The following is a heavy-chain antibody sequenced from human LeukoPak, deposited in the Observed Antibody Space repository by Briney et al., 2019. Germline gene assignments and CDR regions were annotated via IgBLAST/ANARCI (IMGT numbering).Heavy chain of an antibody. CDR2: IIRRFGTT. V-gene: IGHV1-69*01. Sequence: SVKVSCKDSAGTFSNYSITWVRQAPGQGLEWMGGIIRRFGTTTYAQKFQGRVTITADESTSTTYLEVSSLRSEDTAIYYCATSKWELQAPYYFYGMAVWGQGTTVTVS. D-gene: IGHD1-26*01. CDR1: AGTFSNYS. CDR3: ATSKWELQAPYYFYGMAV. J-gene: IGHJ6*02.